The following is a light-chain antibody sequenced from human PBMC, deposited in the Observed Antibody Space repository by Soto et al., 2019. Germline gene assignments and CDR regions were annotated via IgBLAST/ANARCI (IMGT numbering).Light chain of an antibody. J-gene: IGLJ1*01. Sequence: QSVLTQPPSVSATLGQRVTISCSGSNSNIGSNALNWYQQLSGAAPKLLIYTNTQRRSGVPDRFSASKSGTAASLAISGLQSEDEAQYYCAAWDDTLKQYVFGSGTKLTVL. CDR2: TNT. CDR1: NSNIGSNA. CDR3: AAWDDTLKQYV. V-gene: IGLV1-44*01.